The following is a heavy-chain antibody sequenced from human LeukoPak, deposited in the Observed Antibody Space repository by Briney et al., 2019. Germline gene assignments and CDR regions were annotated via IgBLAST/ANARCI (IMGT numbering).Heavy chain of an antibody. V-gene: IGHV3-30*18. D-gene: IGHD3-22*01. CDR1: GFTFSSYG. CDR3: AKDHAVVVIRGVFDI. CDR2: ISYDGSNK. Sequence: GSLXLSCAASGFTFSSYGMHWVRQAPGKGLEWVAVISYDGSNKYYADSVKGRFTISRDNSKNTLYLQMNSLRAEDTAVYYCAKDHAVVVIRGVFDIWGQGTMVTVSS. J-gene: IGHJ3*02.